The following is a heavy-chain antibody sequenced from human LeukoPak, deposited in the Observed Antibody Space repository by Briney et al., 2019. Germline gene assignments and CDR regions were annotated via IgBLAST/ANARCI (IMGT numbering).Heavy chain of an antibody. J-gene: IGHJ6*02. CDR2: ISWNSDNI. V-gene: IGHV3-9*01. D-gene: IGHD5-12*01. CDR1: GFTFSSYW. Sequence: SGGSLRLSCAASGFTFSSYWMSWVRQAPGKGLEWVSGISWNSDNIVYADSVKGRFTISRDNAKNSLYLQMNSLRAEDTALYYCGKDVNSGSYNSMDVWGQGTTVTVSS. CDR3: GKDVNSGSYNSMDV.